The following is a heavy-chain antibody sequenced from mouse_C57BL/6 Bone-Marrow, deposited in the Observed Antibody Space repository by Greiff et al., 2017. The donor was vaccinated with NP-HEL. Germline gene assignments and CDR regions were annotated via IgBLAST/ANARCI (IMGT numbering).Heavy chain of an antibody. Sequence: EVKLMESGPELVKPGASVKMSCKASGYTFTDYNMHWVKQSHGKSLEWIGYINPNNGGTSYNQKFKGKATLTVNKSSSTAYMELRSLTSEDSAVYYCARWGHYYGSSYGYWGQGTTLTVSS. CDR1: GYTFTDYN. V-gene: IGHV1-22*01. CDR3: ARWGHYYGSSYGY. D-gene: IGHD1-1*01. J-gene: IGHJ2*01. CDR2: INPNNGGT.